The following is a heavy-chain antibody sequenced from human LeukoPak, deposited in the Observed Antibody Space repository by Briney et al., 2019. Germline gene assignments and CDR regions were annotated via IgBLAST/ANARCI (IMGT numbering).Heavy chain of an antibody. CDR2: IYPGDSES. CDR3: ATGGIYSSNFDY. V-gene: IGHV5-51*01. Sequence: PGAALKISCKGSGSTFIRFWIGWGRPMPGKGLEWMGIIYPGDSESRYSPSFQGQVTISVDKSISTAYLQWSSLKASDTAVYYCATGGIYSSNFDYWGQGTLVTVSS. J-gene: IGHJ4*02. D-gene: IGHD5-18*01. CDR1: GSTFIRFW.